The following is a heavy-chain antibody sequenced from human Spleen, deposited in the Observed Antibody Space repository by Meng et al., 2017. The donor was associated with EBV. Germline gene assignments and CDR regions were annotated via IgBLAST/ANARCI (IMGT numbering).Heavy chain of an antibody. CDR3: ATYRGHYYFDF. CDR1: GDSISSRVW. D-gene: IGHD3-16*02. CDR2: VYHAGNI. Sequence: VHMWEASPGVVRPAGTLSLTCAVSGDSISSRVWWIWVRQPPGKGLELIGEVYHAGNINYNPSLESRVTISIDKSKNQFSLNLTSVTAADTAVYYCATYRGHYYFDFWGQGTLVTVSS. J-gene: IGHJ4*02. V-gene: IGHV4-4*02.